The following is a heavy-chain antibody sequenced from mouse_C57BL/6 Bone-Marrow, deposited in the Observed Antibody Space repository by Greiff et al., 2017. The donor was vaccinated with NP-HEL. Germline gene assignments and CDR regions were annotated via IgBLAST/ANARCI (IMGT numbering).Heavy chain of an antibody. D-gene: IGHD2-3*01. J-gene: IGHJ4*01. Sequence: QVQLQQPGAELVKPGASVKLSCKASGYTFTSYWMHWVKQRPGQGLEWIGMIHPNSGSTKYNEKFKSKATLTVDKSSSTAYMQLSSLTSEDSAVYYCARWLLPSYAMDYWGQGTSVTVSS. CDR2: IHPNSGST. CDR3: ARWLLPSYAMDY. CDR1: GYTFTSYW. V-gene: IGHV1-64*01.